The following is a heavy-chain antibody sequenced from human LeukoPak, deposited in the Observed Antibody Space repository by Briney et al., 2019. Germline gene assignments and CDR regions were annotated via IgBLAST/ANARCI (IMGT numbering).Heavy chain of an antibody. CDR3: ARDMIRKDGWFDP. J-gene: IGHJ5*02. V-gene: IGHV4-30-4*08. CDR2: IYYSGST. D-gene: IGHD3-10*01. Sequence: SETLSLTCTVSGGSISSSSYYWSWIRQPPGKGLEWIGYIYYSGSTYYNPSLKSRVTISVDTSKNQFSLKLSSVTAADTAVYYCARDMIRKDGWFDPWGQGTLVTVSS. CDR1: GGSISSSSYY.